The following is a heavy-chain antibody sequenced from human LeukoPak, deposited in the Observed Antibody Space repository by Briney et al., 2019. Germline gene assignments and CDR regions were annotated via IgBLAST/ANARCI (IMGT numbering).Heavy chain of an antibody. D-gene: IGHD3-10*01. Sequence: SETLSLTCTVSGGSISSYYWSWIRQPPGKGLEWVGYIYYSGSTNYNPSLKSRVTLSVDTSKNQFSLKLSSVTAADTAVYYCARSPLWFGEFPGAFDIWGQGTMVTVSS. J-gene: IGHJ3*02. CDR2: IYYSGST. V-gene: IGHV4-59*01. CDR3: ARSPLWFGEFPGAFDI. CDR1: GGSISSYY.